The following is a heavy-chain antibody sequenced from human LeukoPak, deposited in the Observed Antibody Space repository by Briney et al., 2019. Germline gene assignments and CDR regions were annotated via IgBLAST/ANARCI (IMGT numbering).Heavy chain of an antibody. CDR2: IKSKTDGGTT. Sequence: GGSLRLSCAASGFTFSNAWMSWVRQAPGKGLGWVGRIKSKTDGGTTDYAAPVKGRFTISRDDSKTTVNLQMNSLKTEDTAVYYCTIGYGEAGYWGQGTLVTVSS. V-gene: IGHV3-15*01. CDR1: GFTFSNAW. J-gene: IGHJ4*02. D-gene: IGHD4-17*01. CDR3: TIGYGEAGY.